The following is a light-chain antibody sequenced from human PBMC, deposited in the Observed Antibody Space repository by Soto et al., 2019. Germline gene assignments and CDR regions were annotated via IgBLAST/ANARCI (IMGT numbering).Light chain of an antibody. CDR1: QDISDD. Sequence: AIQMTQSPSSLSASVGDRVTITCRASQDISDDVGWDQQTPGKAPKLLISGASRLQSGVPYRFSGSGYGAAFTLTITSLRPEDSATYYCLQNHNYPRTFGQGTKVEI. CDR2: GAS. J-gene: IGKJ1*01. CDR3: LQNHNYPRT. V-gene: IGKV1-6*01.